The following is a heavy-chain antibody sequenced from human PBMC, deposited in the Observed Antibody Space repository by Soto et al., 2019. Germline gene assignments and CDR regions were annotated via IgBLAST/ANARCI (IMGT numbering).Heavy chain of an antibody. CDR2: ISGSGGST. Sequence: GGSLRLSCAGSGFTLSDHYIDWVRQAPGKGLEWVSAISGSGGSTYYADSVKGRFTISRDNSKNTLYLQMNSLRADDTAVYYCAKDPKQGHFDYWGQGTLVTVSS. J-gene: IGHJ4*02. V-gene: IGHV3-23*01. CDR1: GFTLSDHY. CDR3: AKDPKQGHFDY.